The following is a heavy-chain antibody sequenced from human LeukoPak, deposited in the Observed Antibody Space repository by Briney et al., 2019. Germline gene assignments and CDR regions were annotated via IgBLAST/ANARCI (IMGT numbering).Heavy chain of an antibody. J-gene: IGHJ4*02. V-gene: IGHV1-3*01. CDR1: GYTFTSYA. D-gene: IGHD6-19*01. Sequence: GASVKVSCKASGYTFTSYAMHWVRQAPGQRLERMGWINAGNGNTKYSQKFQGRVTITRDTSASTAYMELSSLRSEDTAVYYCARARGHIAVAGQARSTYFDYWGQGTLVTVSS. CDR2: INAGNGNT. CDR3: ARARGHIAVAGQARSTYFDY.